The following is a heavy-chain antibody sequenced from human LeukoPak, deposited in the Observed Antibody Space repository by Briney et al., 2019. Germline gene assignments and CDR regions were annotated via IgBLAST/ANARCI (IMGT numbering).Heavy chain of an antibody. J-gene: IGHJ4*02. Sequence: GASVKVSCKASGYTFTSYYMHWVRQAPGQGLEWMGWINPNSGGTNYAQKFQGRVTMTRDTSISTAYMELSRLRSDDTAVYYCARDPRGSSLFFVYWGQGTLVTVSS. V-gene: IGHV1-2*02. CDR1: GYTFTSYY. CDR2: INPNSGGT. D-gene: IGHD6-13*01. CDR3: ARDPRGSSLFFVY.